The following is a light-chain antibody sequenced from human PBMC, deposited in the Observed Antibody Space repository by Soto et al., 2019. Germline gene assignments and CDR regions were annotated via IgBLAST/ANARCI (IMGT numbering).Light chain of an antibody. CDR3: TSWTSTSTYV. J-gene: IGLJ1*01. V-gene: IGLV2-14*03. CDR1: SSDVGGYNY. Sequence: QSVLTQDASVSGSPGQSITISCTGTSSDVGGYNYVSWYQHHPGKAPKLMIYDVFTRPSGVSNRFSGSKSGNTASLTISALQADDEADYYCTSWTSTSTYVFGSGTKVTVL. CDR2: DVF.